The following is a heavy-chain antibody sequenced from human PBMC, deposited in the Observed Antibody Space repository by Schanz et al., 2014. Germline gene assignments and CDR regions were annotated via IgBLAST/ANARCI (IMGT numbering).Heavy chain of an antibody. CDR1: GGTFSSFA. CDR3: ARAGQDYSDSSGYATYYFGN. Sequence: QVQLVQSGAEVKKPGSSVKVSCKASGGTFSSFAIFWVRQAPGQGLEWMGTIIPILDITNYAQKFQGRVTITEDKSTSTAYMELSNLRSEDTAVYYCARAGQDYSDSSGYATYYFGNWGQGTLVTVSS. D-gene: IGHD3-22*01. CDR2: IIPILDIT. V-gene: IGHV1-69*04. J-gene: IGHJ4*02.